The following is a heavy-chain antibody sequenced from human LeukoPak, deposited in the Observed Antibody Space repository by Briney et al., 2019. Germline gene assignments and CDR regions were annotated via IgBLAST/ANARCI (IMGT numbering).Heavy chain of an antibody. CDR1: GFTFSTYW. V-gene: IGHV3-7*01. CDR2: IKPDGSEK. D-gene: IGHD5-18*01. Sequence: GGSLRLSCTASGFTFSTYWMSWVRQAPGKGLEWVANIKPDGSEKYYVNSLRGRFNISRDDAKNSLYLQVNSLRAEDTAVYYCVRDPPTALELFDFWGQGTLVTVSS. J-gene: IGHJ4*02. CDR3: VRDPPTALELFDF.